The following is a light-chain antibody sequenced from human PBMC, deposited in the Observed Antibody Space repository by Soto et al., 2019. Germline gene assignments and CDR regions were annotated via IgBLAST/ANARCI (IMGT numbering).Light chain of an antibody. CDR3: QQYKNWPPTYT. CDR2: GAS. V-gene: IGKV3-15*01. CDR1: QSVSSN. Sequence: EIVMTQSPATLSVSPGERATLSCRASQSVSSNLAWYQQKPGQAPRLLIYGASTRATGIPARFSGSGSGTEFTLTIRSLQSEDFAVYYCQQYKNWPPTYTFGQGTKLEIK. J-gene: IGKJ2*01.